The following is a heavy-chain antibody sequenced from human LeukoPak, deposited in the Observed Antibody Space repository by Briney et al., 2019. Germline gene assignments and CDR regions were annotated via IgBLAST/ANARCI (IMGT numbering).Heavy chain of an antibody. CDR2: IIPTFGTA. Sequence: SVKVSCKASGGTFSSYAISWVRQAPGQGLEWMGGIIPTFGTANYAQKFQGRVTITTDESTSTAYMELSSLRSEDTAVYYCAAARGKVSKGDYWGQGTLVTVSS. CDR1: GGTFSSYA. D-gene: IGHD6-6*01. J-gene: IGHJ4*02. V-gene: IGHV1-69*05. CDR3: AAARGKVSKGDY.